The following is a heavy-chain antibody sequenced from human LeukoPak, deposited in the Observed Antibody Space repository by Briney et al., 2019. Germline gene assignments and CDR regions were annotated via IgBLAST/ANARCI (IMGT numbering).Heavy chain of an antibody. J-gene: IGHJ4*02. Sequence: GRSLRLSCAVSGFTFSSYGMHCVRQAPGKGLEWVAVIWYDGSNKYYGDSVKGRFTISRDSSKNTLDLQMNSLRAEDTAVYYCVRVGYTNYGIDYWGQGTLVTVSS. CDR1: GFTFSSYG. D-gene: IGHD4-11*01. V-gene: IGHV3-33*01. CDR2: IWYDGSNK. CDR3: VRVGYTNYGIDY.